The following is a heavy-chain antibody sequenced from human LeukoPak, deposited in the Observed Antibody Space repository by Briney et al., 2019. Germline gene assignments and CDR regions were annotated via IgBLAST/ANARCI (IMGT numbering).Heavy chain of an antibody. J-gene: IGHJ2*01. Sequence: PGRSLRLSCAASGFTFSNYGMHWVRQAPGKGLEWVAIIWYDGSKKYYADSVKGRFTISRDNSKNTLYLQMNSLRAADTAVYYCARGVRIEYSSSSRNWYFDLWGRGTLVTVSS. V-gene: IGHV3-33*01. CDR3: ARGVRIEYSSSSRNWYFDL. CDR1: GFTFSNYG. D-gene: IGHD6-6*01. CDR2: IWYDGSKK.